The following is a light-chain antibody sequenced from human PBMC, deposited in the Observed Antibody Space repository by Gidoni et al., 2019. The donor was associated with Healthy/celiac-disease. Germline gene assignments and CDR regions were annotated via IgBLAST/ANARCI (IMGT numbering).Light chain of an antibody. CDR3: QQYSSSPLT. CDR2: GAS. V-gene: IGKV3-20*01. Sequence: ELVLMQSPGTLSLSPGERATLSCRASQSVSSNYLAWYQQKPGQAPRFLIYGASSRATGIPDRFSGSGSGTDFTLTISRLESEDFAVYYCQQYSSSPLTFGGGTKVEIK. J-gene: IGKJ4*01. CDR1: QSVSSNY.